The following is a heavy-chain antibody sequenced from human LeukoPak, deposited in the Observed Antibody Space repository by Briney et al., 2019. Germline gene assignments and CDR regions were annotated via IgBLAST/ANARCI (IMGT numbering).Heavy chain of an antibody. V-gene: IGHV3-30*02. D-gene: IGHD3-10*01. CDR3: AKGGFGELGYMDV. CDR1: GFTFSSYG. J-gene: IGHJ6*03. Sequence: GGSLRLSCAASGFTFSSYGMHWVRQAPGKGLEWVAFIRYDGSNKYYADSVKGRFTISRDNSKNTLHLQMNSLRAEDTAVYYCAKGGFGELGYMDVWGKGTTVTVSS. CDR2: IRYDGSNK.